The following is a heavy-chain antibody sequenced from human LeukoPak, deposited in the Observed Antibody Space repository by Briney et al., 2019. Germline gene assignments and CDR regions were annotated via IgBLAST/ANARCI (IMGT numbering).Heavy chain of an antibody. Sequence: SQTLSLTCAISGDSVSSNSAAWNWIRQSPSRGLEWLGRTYYRSKWYNDYALSVKSRITITPDTSKNQFSLQLNSVPPEDTAVYYCARGWSYYYDSSGYYYPYNWFNPWGQGTLVTVSS. CDR3: ARGWSYYYDSSGYYYPYNWFNP. CDR2: TYYRSKWYN. J-gene: IGHJ5*02. D-gene: IGHD3-22*01. V-gene: IGHV6-1*01. CDR1: GDSVSSNSAA.